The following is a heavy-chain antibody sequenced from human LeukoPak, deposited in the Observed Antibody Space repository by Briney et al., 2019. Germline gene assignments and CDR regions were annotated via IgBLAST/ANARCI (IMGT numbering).Heavy chain of an antibody. CDR3: ARGSGSGWDYYYYYGMDV. V-gene: IGHV1-69*13. J-gene: IGHJ6*02. Sequence: GASVKVSCKAYGGTFSRFTISWVRQAPGQGFEWMGGITPIFGTANYAQKFQGRVTITADESTSTAYMELSSLRSEDTAVYYCARGSGSGWDYYYYYGMDVWGQGTTVTVSS. D-gene: IGHD6-19*01. CDR1: GGTFSRFT. CDR2: ITPIFGTA.